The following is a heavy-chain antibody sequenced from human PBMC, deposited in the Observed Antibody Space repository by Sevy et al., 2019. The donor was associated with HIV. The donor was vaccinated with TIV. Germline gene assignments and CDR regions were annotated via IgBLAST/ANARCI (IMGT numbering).Heavy chain of an antibody. J-gene: IGHJ5*02. V-gene: IGHV4-59*01. CDR2: IYYRGNT. D-gene: IGHD6-19*01. CDR3: VRAEYGHSRGWYSWLDA. Sequence: SQTLSLTCTVSTGYINNYYWTWVRQSPGKGLEWIGYIYYRGNTKYNPSLESRVSMSIDTNKEQFSLTLTSVTGADSAIYYCVRAEYGHSRGWYSWLDAWGQGILVTVSS. CDR1: TGYINNYY.